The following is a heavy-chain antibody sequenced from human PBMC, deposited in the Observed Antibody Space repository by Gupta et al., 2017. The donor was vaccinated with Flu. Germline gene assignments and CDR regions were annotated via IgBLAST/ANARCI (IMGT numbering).Heavy chain of an antibody. Sequence: QVQLRESGPRLVKPSETLSLTCTVSGGSINSDYWSWIRLPPGKGLEWIGYIYYTGSTKYNPSPRSRLTISIDTSKNQFSLKLSSVTAGDTAVDYCARGGLGGGVNYYGMDVWGQGTTVAVSS. CDR1: GGSINSDY. V-gene: IGHV4-59*01. CDR2: IYYTGST. J-gene: IGHJ6*02. D-gene: IGHD3-16*01. CDR3: ARGGLGGGVNYYGMDV.